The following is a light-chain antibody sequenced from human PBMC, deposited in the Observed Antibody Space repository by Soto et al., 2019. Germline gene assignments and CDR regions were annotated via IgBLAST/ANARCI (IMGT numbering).Light chain of an antibody. CDR2: GAS. CDR3: QQYKSWPIT. Sequence: EIVLTQSPGTLSLSPGERATLSCRASQSVSSSNFAWYQQKPGQAPGRVVYGASTWATGVPPRFTGSGSGTEFTLTISGLQSEDFAVYYCQQYKSWPITFGQGTRLEIK. CDR1: QSVSSSN. V-gene: IGKV3-20*01. J-gene: IGKJ5*01.